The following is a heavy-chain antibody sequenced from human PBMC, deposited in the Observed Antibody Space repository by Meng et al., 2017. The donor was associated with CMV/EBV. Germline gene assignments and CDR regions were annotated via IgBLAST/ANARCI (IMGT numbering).Heavy chain of an antibody. CDR1: GFTFSSYS. D-gene: IGHD5-24*01. CDR3: ARERMGH. Sequence: GESLKISCAASGFTFSSYSMNWDRQAPGKGLEWVSSISSSSSYIYYADSVKGRFTISRDNAKNSLYLQMNSLRAEDTAVYYCARERMGHWGQGTLVTVSS. CDR2: ISSSSSYI. J-gene: IGHJ4*02. V-gene: IGHV3-21*01.